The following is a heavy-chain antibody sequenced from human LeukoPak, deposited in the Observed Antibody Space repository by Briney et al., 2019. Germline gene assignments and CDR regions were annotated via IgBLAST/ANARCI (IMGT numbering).Heavy chain of an antibody. CDR2: INPNSGGT. CDR3: ARDRDSSSWYDY. J-gene: IGHJ4*02. V-gene: IGHV1-2*02. D-gene: IGHD6-13*01. CDR1: VYTFTGYY. Sequence: ASVNVSCKSSVYTFTGYYMHWVRQAPGQGLEWMGWINPNSGGTNYAQKFQGRVTMTRDTSISTAYMELSRLRSDDTAVYYCARDRDSSSWYDYWGQGTLVTVSS.